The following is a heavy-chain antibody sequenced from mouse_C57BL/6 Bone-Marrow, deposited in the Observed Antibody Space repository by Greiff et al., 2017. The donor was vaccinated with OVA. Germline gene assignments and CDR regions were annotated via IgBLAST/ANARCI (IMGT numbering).Heavy chain of an antibody. CDR2: IDPENGDT. J-gene: IGHJ2*01. CDR1: GFNIKDYY. V-gene: IGHV14-4*01. CDR3: TTRDYYGSSSFDC. Sequence: VQLQQSGAELVKPGASVKLSCTASGFNIKDYYMHWVKQRPEQGLEWIGWIDPENGDTEYASKFQGKATITADTSSNTAYLQLSSLTSEDTAVYYCTTRDYYGSSSFDCWGQGTTLTVSS. D-gene: IGHD1-1*01.